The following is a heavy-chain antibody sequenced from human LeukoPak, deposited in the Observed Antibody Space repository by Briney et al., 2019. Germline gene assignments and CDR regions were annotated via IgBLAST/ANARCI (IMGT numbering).Heavy chain of an antibody. CDR2: IDPGGRST. V-gene: IGHV1-46*01. J-gene: IGHJ4*02. Sequence: ASVKVSCKASGYTFTNYYIHWVRQAPGQGLEWMGMIDPGGRSTSYAQKFQGRVTMTRDTSTSTVYMELSSLRSEDTAVYYCAREIGPIQLHLWGSAFDYWGQGTLVTVSS. D-gene: IGHD5-24*01. CDR3: AREIGPIQLHLWGSAFDY. CDR1: GYTFTNYY.